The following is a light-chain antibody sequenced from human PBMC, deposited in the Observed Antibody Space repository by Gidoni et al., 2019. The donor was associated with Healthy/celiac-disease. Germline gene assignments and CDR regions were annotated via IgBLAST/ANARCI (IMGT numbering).Light chain of an antibody. Sequence: EIVLTQSPATLSLSPGERASQSVSSYLAWYQQKPGQAPRLLIYDASNRATGIPARFSGSGSGTDFTLTISSLEPEDCAVYYCQQRSNWPPALTFGGGTKVEIK. V-gene: IGKV3-11*01. CDR1: QSVSSY. J-gene: IGKJ4*01. CDR2: DAS. CDR3: QQRSNWPPALT.